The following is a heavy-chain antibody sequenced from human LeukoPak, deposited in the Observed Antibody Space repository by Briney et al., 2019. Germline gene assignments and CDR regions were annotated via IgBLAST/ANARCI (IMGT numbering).Heavy chain of an antibody. D-gene: IGHD3-22*01. CDR3: ARWGYFDSSGYFVVDY. CDR2: IHYSGST. V-gene: IGHV4-59*01. J-gene: IGHJ4*02. Sequence: SETLSLTCTVSGGSISRYYWNWIRQPPGERLEWIGWIHYSGSTAYNPSLESRVTMSVDTSKNRISLKMTSVTAADTATYYCARWGYFDSSGYFVVDYWGQGALATVSS. CDR1: GGSISRYY.